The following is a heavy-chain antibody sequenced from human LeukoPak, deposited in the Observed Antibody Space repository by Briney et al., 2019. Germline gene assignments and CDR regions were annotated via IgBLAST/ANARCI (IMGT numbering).Heavy chain of an antibody. J-gene: IGHJ4*02. D-gene: IGHD3-16*01. CDR3: ARAMSTFGGVRNYFDS. CDR2: IKEDGSEK. CDR1: GFTFDNYW. Sequence: GGSLRLSCAASGFTFDNYWMNWVRQAPGKGLEWVANIKEDGSEKNYVDSVKGRFTISRDNAKSSLDLEMNSLRAEDTAVYYCARAMSTFGGVRNYFDSWGQGTLVTVSS. V-gene: IGHV3-7*04.